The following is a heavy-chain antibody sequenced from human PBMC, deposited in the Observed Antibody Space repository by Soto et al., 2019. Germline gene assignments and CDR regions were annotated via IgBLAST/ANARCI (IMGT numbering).Heavy chain of an antibody. CDR1: GGSISSYY. CDR3: ARGGYRYDAPRYCAY. V-gene: IGHV4-59*01. D-gene: IGHD5-18*01. CDR2: IYYSGST. J-gene: IGHJ4*02. Sequence: PSETLSLTCTVSGGSISSYYWSWIRQPPGKELEWIGYIYYSGSTNYNPSLKSRITISVDTSKNQFSLKLSPVTAADTAEYYFARGGYRYDAPRYCAYCGEGTLVPVSS.